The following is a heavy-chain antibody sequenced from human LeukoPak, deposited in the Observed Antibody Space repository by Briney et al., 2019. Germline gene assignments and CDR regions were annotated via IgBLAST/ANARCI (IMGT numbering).Heavy chain of an antibody. J-gene: IGHJ4*02. CDR1: GYTFTHYG. CDR3: LRGDRRDY. Sequence: GGSLRLSCVISGYTFTHYGFHWVRQAPGKALEWVAYISYNGNSKYEDSVKGRFTISRDNAKDSLYLQMNSLRVEDTAVYYCLRGDRRDYWGQGTLVTVSS. V-gene: IGHV3-30*03. CDR2: ISYNGNS.